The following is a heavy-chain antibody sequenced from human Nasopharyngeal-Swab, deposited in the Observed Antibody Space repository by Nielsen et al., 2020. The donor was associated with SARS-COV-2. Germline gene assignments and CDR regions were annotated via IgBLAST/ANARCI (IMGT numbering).Heavy chain of an antibody. V-gene: IGHV7-4-1*02. D-gene: IGHD2-2*01. Sequence: AAVKVSCKASVYTFTSYAMNWVGQAPGQGREGMGWINTNTGNPTYVQGFTGRFVFSLDTSVSTAYLQISSLQAEDTAVYYCARVECSSTSCHGPVWFDPWGQGTLVTVSS. CDR1: VYTFTSYA. J-gene: IGHJ5*02. CDR2: INTNTGNP. CDR3: ARVECSSTSCHGPVWFDP.